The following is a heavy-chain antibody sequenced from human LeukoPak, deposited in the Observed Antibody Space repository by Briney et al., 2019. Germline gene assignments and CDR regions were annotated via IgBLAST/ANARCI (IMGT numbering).Heavy chain of an antibody. CDR2: IDFSGST. CDR3: ARGAEPRYYDSSGYYYGDAFDI. CDR1: CASISSGGYY. D-gene: IGHD3-22*01. J-gene: IGHJ3*02. Sequence: SQSLSLTCTVSCASISSGGYYWGWLRPHPGKGLQWIGYIDFSGSTYYHPSLKTRFTISVDTTKNQFSLKLSSVTAADTAVYYGARGAEPRYYDSSGYYYGDAFDIWGQGTMVTVAS. V-gene: IGHV4-31*03.